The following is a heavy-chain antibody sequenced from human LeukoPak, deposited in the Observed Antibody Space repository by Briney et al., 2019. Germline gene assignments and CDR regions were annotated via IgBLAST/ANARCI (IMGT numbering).Heavy chain of an antibody. CDR1: GYTFTSYD. D-gene: IGHD3-22*01. CDR3: ARDTYYYDSSGYYYGY. J-gene: IGHJ4*02. CDR2: MNPNSGNT. V-gene: IGHV1-8*01. Sequence: SVKVSCKASGYTFTSYDINWVRQATGQGLEWMGWMNPNSGNTDYAQKLQGRVTMTTDTSTSTAYMELRSLRSDDTAVYYCARDTYYYDSSGYYYGYWGQGTLVTVSS.